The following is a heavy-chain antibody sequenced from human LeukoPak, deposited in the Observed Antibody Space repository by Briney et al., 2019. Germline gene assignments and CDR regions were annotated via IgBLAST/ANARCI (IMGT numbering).Heavy chain of an antibody. CDR3: ARVLGSYCSGGSCYGDWFDP. CDR1: GFTFSDYY. V-gene: IGHV3-11*01. J-gene: IGHJ5*02. CDR2: ISSSGSTI. D-gene: IGHD2-15*01. Sequence: GGSLRLSCAASGFTFSDYYMSWIRQAPGKGLEWGSYISSSGSTIYYADSVKGRFTISSDNAKNSLYLQMNSLRGEDTAVYYCARVLGSYCSGGSCYGDWFDPWGQGTLVTVSS.